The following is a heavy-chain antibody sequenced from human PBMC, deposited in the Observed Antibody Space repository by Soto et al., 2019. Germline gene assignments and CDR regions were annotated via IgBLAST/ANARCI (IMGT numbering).Heavy chain of an antibody. J-gene: IGHJ4*02. V-gene: IGHV3-48*02. CDR2: ISSSSSTI. Sequence: EVQLVESGGGLVQPGGSLRLSCAASGLTFSSYSMNWVRQAPGKGLEWVSYISSSSSTINYADSVKGRFTISRDNAKNSLYLQINSLRDEDTAVYYCARGYDPSYWGQGTLVTVSS. CDR1: GLTFSSYS. D-gene: IGHD3-16*01. CDR3: ARGYDPSY.